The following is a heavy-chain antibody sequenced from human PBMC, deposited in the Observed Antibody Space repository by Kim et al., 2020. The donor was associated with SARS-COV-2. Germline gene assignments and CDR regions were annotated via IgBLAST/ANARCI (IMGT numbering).Heavy chain of an antibody. CDR3: ARELASSKYYYYGMDV. V-gene: IGHV3-48*02. J-gene: IGHJ6*02. D-gene: IGHD6-13*01. Sequence: SVKGRFTISRDNAKNSLYLQMNSLRDEDTAVYYCARELASSKYYYYGMDVWGQGTTVTVSS.